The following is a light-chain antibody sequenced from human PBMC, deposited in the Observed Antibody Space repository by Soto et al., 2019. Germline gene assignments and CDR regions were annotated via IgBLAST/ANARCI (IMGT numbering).Light chain of an antibody. CDR3: LQDFNYPWT. CDR2: AAS. CDR1: QDIRND. V-gene: IGKV1-6*01. Sequence: AIPMTQSPSSLSASVGDRVTITYRASQDIRNDLGWYQQKPGKTPKLLIFAASSLQSGVPSRFSGSGSGTDFTLTISSLQPEDFATYYCLQDFNYPWTFGQGTKVEIE. J-gene: IGKJ1*01.